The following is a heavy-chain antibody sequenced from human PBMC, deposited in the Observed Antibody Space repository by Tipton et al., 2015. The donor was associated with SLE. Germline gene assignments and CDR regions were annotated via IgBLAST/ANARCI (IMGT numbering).Heavy chain of an antibody. Sequence: TLSLTCTVSSGSISSFYWSWVRQPPGKGLEWIGSFSDSGRVHLKPSLKSRVTISVDASKNQFSLRLTSVTAADTAVYYCARHSLRGYSGYDRPYFDYWGQGTLVTVSS. CDR2: FSDSGRV. J-gene: IGHJ4*02. V-gene: IGHV4-59*01. CDR3: ARHSLRGYSGYDRPYFDY. CDR1: SGSISSFY. D-gene: IGHD5-12*01.